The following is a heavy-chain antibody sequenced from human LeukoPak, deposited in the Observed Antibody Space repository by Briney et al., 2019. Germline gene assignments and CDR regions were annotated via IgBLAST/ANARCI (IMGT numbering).Heavy chain of an antibody. CDR3: ARDLATIDGIAWYYFES. V-gene: IGHV1-2*02. CDR1: GYTFTDHY. D-gene: IGHD5-12*01. J-gene: IGHJ4*01. Sequence: ASVKVSCKASGYTFTDHYIHWVRQAPGQGFEWMGWINPNTGGTDYAQKFQDRIAISTYTSISTVYMELSRLKSDDTALYYCARDLATIDGIAWYYFESWGQEPWSPS. CDR2: INPNTGGT.